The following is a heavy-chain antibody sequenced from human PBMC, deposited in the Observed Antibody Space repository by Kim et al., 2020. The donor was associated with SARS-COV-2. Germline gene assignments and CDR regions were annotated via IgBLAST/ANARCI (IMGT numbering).Heavy chain of an antibody. Sequence: SETRYSPSIQGEVTIPADKSISTAYLQWSSLKASDTAMYYCARAEGVDPWGQGTLVTVSS. D-gene: IGHD3-16*01. CDR3: ARAEGVDP. V-gene: IGHV5-51*01. J-gene: IGHJ5*02. CDR2: SET.